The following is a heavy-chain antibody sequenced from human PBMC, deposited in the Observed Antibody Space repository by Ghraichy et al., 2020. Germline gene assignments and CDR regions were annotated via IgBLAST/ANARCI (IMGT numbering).Heavy chain of an antibody. V-gene: IGHV4-61*02. CDR3: ARIDWDFVA. Sequence: SETLSLTCTVSGASISSRSNYWTWIRQPAGKGLEWIGRIYNSGSTNYNPSLNSRVTISLDTSKNQFSLKLNSVTAADTAVYYCARIDWDFVAWGQGTLVTVSS. CDR2: IYNSGST. J-gene: IGHJ4*02. CDR1: GASISSRSNY. D-gene: IGHD1-7*01.